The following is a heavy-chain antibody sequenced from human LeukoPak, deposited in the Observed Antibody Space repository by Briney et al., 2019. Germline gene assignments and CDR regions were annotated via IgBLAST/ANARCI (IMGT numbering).Heavy chain of an antibody. CDR3: AKALRIGDSTSLHDAFDI. D-gene: IGHD3-22*01. V-gene: IGHV3-9*03. CDR1: GFTFDDYA. CDR2: ISWNSGSI. Sequence: TGGSLRLSCAASGFTFDDYAMHWVRQAPGKGLEWVSGISWNSGSIGYADSVKGRFTISRDNAKNSLYLQMNSLRAEDMALYYCAKALRIGDSTSLHDAFDIWGQGTMVTVSS. J-gene: IGHJ3*02.